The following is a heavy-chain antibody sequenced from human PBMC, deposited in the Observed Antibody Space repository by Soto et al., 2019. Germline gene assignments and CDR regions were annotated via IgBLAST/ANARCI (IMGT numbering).Heavy chain of an antibody. Sequence: GESLKISCKGSGYSFTSYWIGWVHQMPGKGLEWMGIIYPGDSDTRYSPSFQGQVTISADKSISTAYLQWSSLKASDTAMYYCARQEYGSGSYYNADYYYGMDVWGQGTTVTVSS. CDR2: IYPGDSDT. J-gene: IGHJ6*02. D-gene: IGHD3-10*01. CDR1: GYSFTSYW. V-gene: IGHV5-51*07. CDR3: ARQEYGSGSYYNADYYYGMDV.